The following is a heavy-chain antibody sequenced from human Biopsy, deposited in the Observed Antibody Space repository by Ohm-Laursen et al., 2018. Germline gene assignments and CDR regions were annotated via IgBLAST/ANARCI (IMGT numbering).Heavy chain of an antibody. J-gene: IGHJ4*02. V-gene: IGHV4-34*08. CDR3: GNEGHGSDY. CDR2: INKAGTT. CDR1: GKTFSDYQ. Sequence: SDTLSLTCAVFGKTFSDYQWSWIRQPPGKGLEWIGQINKAGTTNSNRSLNSRVPISADASKYEFPLGLTSVTAADTAVYLCGNEGHGSDYWGLGALVTVSS. D-gene: IGHD2-15*01.